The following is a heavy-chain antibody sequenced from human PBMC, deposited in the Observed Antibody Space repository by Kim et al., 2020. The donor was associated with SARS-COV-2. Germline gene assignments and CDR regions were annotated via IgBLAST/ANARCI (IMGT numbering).Heavy chain of an antibody. CDR1: GFTFSSYA. J-gene: IGHJ6*02. V-gene: IGHV3-30*04. CDR3: ARDKTSNYNIYYYYGMDV. CDR2: ISYDGSNK. Sequence: GGSLRLSCAASGFTFSSYAMHWVRQAPGKGLEWVAVISYDGSNKYYADSVKGRFTISRDNSKNTLYLQMNSLRAEDTAVYYCARDKTSNYNIYYYYGMDVWGQGTTVTVSS. D-gene: IGHD4-4*01.